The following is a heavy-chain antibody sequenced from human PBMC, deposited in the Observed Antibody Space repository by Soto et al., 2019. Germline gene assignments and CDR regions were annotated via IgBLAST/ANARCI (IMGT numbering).Heavy chain of an antibody. CDR2: IYYSGST. CDR1: GGAVSSGSYY. J-gene: IGHJ4*02. V-gene: IGHV4-61*01. Sequence: QVQLQESGPGLVKPSDTLSLTCTVSGGAVSSGSYYWSWIRQPPGKGLEWIGYIYYSGSTNYNPSLKSRVTISVDTSKNQFSLKLSSVTAADTAGYYCARTSSGGNPDYWGQGTLVTVAS. CDR3: ARTSSGGNPDY. D-gene: IGHD2-15*01.